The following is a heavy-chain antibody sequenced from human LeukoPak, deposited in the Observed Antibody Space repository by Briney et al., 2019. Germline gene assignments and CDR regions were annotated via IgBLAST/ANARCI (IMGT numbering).Heavy chain of an antibody. CDR2: IYSGGTT. CDR3: ARDRGGSRSDC. V-gene: IGHV3-66*01. Sequence: GGSLRLSCAASGFTVSTNYMSWVRQAPGKGLEWVSIIYSGGTTYYADSVKGRFTISRDNSKNTLYLLMNSLRAEDTAVYYCARDRGGSRSDCWGQGTLVTVSS. CDR1: GFTVSTNY. J-gene: IGHJ4*02. D-gene: IGHD6-13*01.